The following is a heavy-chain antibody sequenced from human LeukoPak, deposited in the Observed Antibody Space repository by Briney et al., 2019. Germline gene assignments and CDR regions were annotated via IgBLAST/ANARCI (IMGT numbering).Heavy chain of an antibody. J-gene: IGHJ6*02. Sequence: SQTLSLTCAVSGGSISSGGYSWSWIRQPPGTGLEWIGYIYHSGSTYYNPSLKSRVTISVDRSKNQFSLKLSSVTAADTAVYYCARVYCSSTSCYTPYYYYYGMDVWGQGTTVTVSS. CDR2: IYHSGST. D-gene: IGHD2-2*02. CDR1: GGSISSGGYS. V-gene: IGHV4-30-2*01. CDR3: ARVYCSSTSCYTPYYYYYGMDV.